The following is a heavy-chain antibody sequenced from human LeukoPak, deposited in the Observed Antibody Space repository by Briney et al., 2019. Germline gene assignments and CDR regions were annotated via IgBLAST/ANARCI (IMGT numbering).Heavy chain of an antibody. CDR2: ISGTGGST. J-gene: IGHJ4*02. V-gene: IGHV3-23*01. Sequence: PGGSLRLSCAASGFTFSSYAMSWVRQAPGKGLEWVSGISGTGGSTHYADSVKGRFTISRDNSKNTLYLQMNSLRVEDTAVYYCAKDLHYLAANDYWGQGTLVTVSS. CDR1: GFTFSSYA. D-gene: IGHD6-13*01. CDR3: AKDLHYLAANDY.